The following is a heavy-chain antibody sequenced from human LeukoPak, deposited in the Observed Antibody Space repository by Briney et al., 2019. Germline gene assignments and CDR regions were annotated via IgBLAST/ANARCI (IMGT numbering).Heavy chain of an antibody. D-gene: IGHD3-22*01. V-gene: IGHV3-23*01. J-gene: IGHJ5*02. CDR2: ISGSGGST. CDR3: ARFQAHYYDSSWSLDP. Sequence: GGSLRLSCAASGFTFSSYAMSWVRQAPGKGLEWVSAISGSGGSTYYADSVKGRFTISRDNSKNTLYLQMNSLRAEDTAVYYCARFQAHYYDSSWSLDPWGQGTLVTVSS. CDR1: GFTFSSYA.